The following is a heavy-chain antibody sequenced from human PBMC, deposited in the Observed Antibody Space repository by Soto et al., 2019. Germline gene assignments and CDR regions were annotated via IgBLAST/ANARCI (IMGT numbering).Heavy chain of an antibody. CDR2: ISGSGGST. V-gene: IGHV3-23*01. CDR3: AKAMYSSSWYRDYGMDV. CDR1: GFTFSSYA. Sequence: GSLRLSCAASGFTFSSYAMSWVRQAPGKGLEWVSAISGSGGSTYYADSVKGRFTISRDNSKNTLYLQMNSLRAEDTAVYYCAKAMYSSSWYRDYGMDVWGQGTTVTVSS. D-gene: IGHD6-13*01. J-gene: IGHJ6*02.